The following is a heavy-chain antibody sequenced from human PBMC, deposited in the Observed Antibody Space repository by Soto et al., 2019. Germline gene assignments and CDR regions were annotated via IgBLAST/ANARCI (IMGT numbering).Heavy chain of an antibody. J-gene: IGHJ6*03. CDR1: GFSLSTSGVG. Sequence: QITLKESGPTLVNPTQTLTLTCTFSGFSLSTSGVGVGWIRQPPGKALEWLALIYWDDDKRYSPSLKSRLTITKDTSKNQVVLTMTNMDPVDTATYYCAHSGYQLLEAYYYYYMDVWGKGTTVTVSS. CDR3: AHSGYQLLEAYYYYYMDV. CDR2: IYWDDDK. V-gene: IGHV2-5*02. D-gene: IGHD2-2*01.